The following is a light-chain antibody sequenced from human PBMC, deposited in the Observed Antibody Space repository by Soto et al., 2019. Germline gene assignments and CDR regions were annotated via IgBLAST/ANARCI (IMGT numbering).Light chain of an antibody. J-gene: IGKJ1*01. CDR3: RQYDSEST. CDR1: QTISNW. V-gene: IGKV1-5*01. Sequence: DIQMTQSPSTLSAPIGDRATITCRTSQTISNWLAWYQQKPGKAPKVLIHDASRLESGVPSRFGGSVSGTEFTLTINNLQPDDFAIYYCRQYDSESTFGQGTKVDIK. CDR2: DAS.